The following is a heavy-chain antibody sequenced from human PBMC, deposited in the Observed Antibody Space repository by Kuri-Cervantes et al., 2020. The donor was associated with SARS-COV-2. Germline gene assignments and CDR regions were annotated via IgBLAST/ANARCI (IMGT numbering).Heavy chain of an antibody. J-gene: IGHJ4*02. V-gene: IGHV3-30-3*01. CDR1: GFTFSSYA. CDR3: AREGIAGPFDY. CDR2: ISYDGSNK. Sequence: GESLKISCAASGFTFSSYAMHWVRQAPGKGLEWVAVISYDGSNKYYADSVKGRFTISRDNSKNTLYLQMNSPRAEDTAVYYCAREGIAGPFDYWGQGTLVTVSS. D-gene: IGHD6-13*01.